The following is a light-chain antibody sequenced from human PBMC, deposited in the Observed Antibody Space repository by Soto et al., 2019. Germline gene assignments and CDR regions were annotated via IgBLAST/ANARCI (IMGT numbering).Light chain of an antibody. J-gene: IGKJ5*01. Sequence: EIVLTQSPATRSLSPGERATLSCRASQGVSSYLAWYQQKPGQAPRLLIYDASNRATGIPARFSGSGSGTDFTLTISSLEPEDFAVYYCQQRSNWQVTFGQGTRLEIK. CDR2: DAS. CDR1: QGVSSY. V-gene: IGKV3-11*01. CDR3: QQRSNWQVT.